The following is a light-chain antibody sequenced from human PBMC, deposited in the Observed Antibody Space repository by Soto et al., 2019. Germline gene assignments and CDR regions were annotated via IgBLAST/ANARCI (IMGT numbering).Light chain of an antibody. CDR2: EVI. CDR3: CSYAGSSNV. CDR1: SSDVGSYDL. J-gene: IGLJ2*01. Sequence: QSALTQPASVSGSPGQSITISCVGTSSDVGSYDLVSWYQQHPGEAPKLMIYEVIKRPSGVSNRFSGSKSGNTASLTISGLQAEDEADYYCCSYAGSSNVFGGGTKLTVL. V-gene: IGLV2-23*02.